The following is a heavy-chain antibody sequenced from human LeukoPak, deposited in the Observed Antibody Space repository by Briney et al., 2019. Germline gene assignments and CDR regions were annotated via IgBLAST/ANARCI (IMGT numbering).Heavy chain of an antibody. V-gene: IGHV4-59*01. J-gene: IGHJ3*02. Sequence: SETLSLTCTVSGGSISSYYWSWIRQPPGKGLEWIGYIYYSGSTNYNPSLKSRVTISVDTSKNQSSLKLSSVTAADTAVYYCASASGYSYGDAFDIWGQGTMVTVSS. D-gene: IGHD5-18*01. CDR3: ASASGYSYGDAFDI. CDR1: GGSISSYY. CDR2: IYYSGST.